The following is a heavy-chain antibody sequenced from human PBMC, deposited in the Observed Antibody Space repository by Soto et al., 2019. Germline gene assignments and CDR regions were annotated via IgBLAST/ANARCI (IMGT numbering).Heavy chain of an antibody. CDR1: GYSFTSYW. CDR3: ARHQGRPCPGRKDDAFDI. V-gene: IGHV5-51*01. Sequence: GESLKISCKGSGYSFTSYWIGWVRQMPGKGLECMGIIYPGDSDTRYSPSFQGQVTISADKSISTAYLQWSSLKASDTAMYYCARHQGRPCPGRKDDAFDIWGQGTMVTVSS. J-gene: IGHJ3*02. CDR2: IYPGDSDT.